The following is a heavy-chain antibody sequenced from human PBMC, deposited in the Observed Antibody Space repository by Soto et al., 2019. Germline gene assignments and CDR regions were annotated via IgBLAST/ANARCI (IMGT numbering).Heavy chain of an antibody. V-gene: IGHV3-74*01. D-gene: IGHD4-17*01. J-gene: IGHJ4*02. CDR2: INSDGSST. CDR3: AREATVAPFDY. Sequence: GGSLRLSCAASGFTFSSYWMHWVRQAPGKGLVWVSRINSDGSSTSYADSVKGRFTISRDNAKNTLYLQMDSLRDEDTAVYYCAREATVAPFDYWGQGTLVTVSS. CDR1: GFTFSSYW.